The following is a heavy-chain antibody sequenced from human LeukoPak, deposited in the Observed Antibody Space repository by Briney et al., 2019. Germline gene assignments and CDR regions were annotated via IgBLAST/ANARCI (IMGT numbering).Heavy chain of an antibody. D-gene: IGHD4-23*01. CDR2: IGTAGDT. CDR1: GFTFSSYD. CDR3: ARGGVDYGGNSGWYFDL. J-gene: IGHJ2*01. Sequence: GGSLRLSCAASGFTFSSYDMHWVRQATGKGLKWVSAIGTAGDTYYPGSVKGRFTISRENAKNSLYLQMNSLRAGDTAVYYCARGGVDYGGNSGWYFDLWGRGTLVTVSS. V-gene: IGHV3-13*01.